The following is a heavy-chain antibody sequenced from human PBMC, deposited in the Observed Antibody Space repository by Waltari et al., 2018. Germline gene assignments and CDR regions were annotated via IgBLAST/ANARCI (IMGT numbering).Heavy chain of an antibody. V-gene: IGHV4-59*01. CDR1: GGSISSYY. CDR3: ARDRYCSGGSCYGGGGAFDI. CDR2: IYSSGTT. J-gene: IGHJ3*02. Sequence: QVQLQESGPGLVKPSETLSLTCTVSGGSISSYYWIWIRQPPGKGLEWIGYIYSSGTTNNNPSLKSRVTISVDTSKNQFSLKLSSVTAADTAVYYCARDRYCSGGSCYGGGGAFDIWGQGTMVTVSS. D-gene: IGHD2-15*01.